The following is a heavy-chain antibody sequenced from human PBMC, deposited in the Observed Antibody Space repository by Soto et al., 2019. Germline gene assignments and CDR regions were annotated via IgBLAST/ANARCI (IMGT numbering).Heavy chain of an antibody. D-gene: IGHD2-2*01. Sequence: PSETLSLTCSVSGASISTSSDFWGWIRQAPGKGLEWIGNVYQSGTTRLNPSLKSQVSIFVDRSKNQFSLELNSATAADRAVYYCARQPESTSYFDYWGQGILVTVSS. CDR2: VYQSGTT. J-gene: IGHJ4*02. V-gene: IGHV4-39*01. CDR1: GASISTSSDF. CDR3: ARQPESTSYFDY.